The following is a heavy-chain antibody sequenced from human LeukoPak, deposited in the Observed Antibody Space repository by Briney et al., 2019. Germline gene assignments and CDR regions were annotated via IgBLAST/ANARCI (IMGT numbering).Heavy chain of an antibody. CDR1: GFTFSSYA. Sequence: GGSLRLSCAASGFTFSSYAMSWVRQAPGKGLEWVSAISGSGGSTYYADSVKGRFTISRDNSKNTLYLQMNSLRAEDTAVHYCAKHTLLVVPAATYDYWGQGTLVTVSS. CDR2: ISGSGGST. D-gene: IGHD2-2*01. V-gene: IGHV3-23*01. J-gene: IGHJ4*02. CDR3: AKHTLLVVPAATYDY.